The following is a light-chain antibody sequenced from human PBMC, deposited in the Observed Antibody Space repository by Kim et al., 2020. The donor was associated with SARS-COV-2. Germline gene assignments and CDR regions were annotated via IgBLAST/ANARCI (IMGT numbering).Light chain of an antibody. CDR2: STT. CDR3: LLFCEGKWV. V-gene: IGLV7-43*01. CDR1: PRAVTNVFP. J-gene: IGLJ3*02. Sequence: TATRTSASSPRAVTNVFPPNWYQQRPGPAPLTLIYSTTNAQPWTPARFSGSLLGDKAALTLSGVQPEDDAEYYCLLFCEGKWVFGGGTQLTVL.